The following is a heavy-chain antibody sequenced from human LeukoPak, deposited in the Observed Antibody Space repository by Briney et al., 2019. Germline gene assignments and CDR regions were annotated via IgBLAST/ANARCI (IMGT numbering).Heavy chain of an antibody. V-gene: IGHV3-43*02. CDR1: GFTFDDYA. CDR3: AKDPSYSSGWYVGHFDC. Sequence: GGSLRLSCAASGFTFDDYAMHWVRQAPGKGLEWLSLISGDGGSTYCADSVKGRFTISRDNSKNSLYLQMNSLRTEHTALYYRAKDPSYSSGWYVGHFDCWGQGTLVTVSS. J-gene: IGHJ4*02. D-gene: IGHD6-19*01. CDR2: ISGDGGST.